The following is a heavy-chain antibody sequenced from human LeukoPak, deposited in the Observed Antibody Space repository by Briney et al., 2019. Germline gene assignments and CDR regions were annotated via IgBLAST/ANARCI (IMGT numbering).Heavy chain of an antibody. CDR1: GYTFTSYY. Sequence: GASVKVSCKASGYTFTSYYMHWVRQAPGQGLEWMGIINPSGGSTSYAQKFQGRVTMTRDTPTSTVYMELSSLRSEDTAVYYCARERGRLTGRTYAFDIWGQGTMVTVSS. D-gene: IGHD3-9*01. CDR2: INPSGGST. J-gene: IGHJ3*02. CDR3: ARERGRLTGRTYAFDI. V-gene: IGHV1-46*01.